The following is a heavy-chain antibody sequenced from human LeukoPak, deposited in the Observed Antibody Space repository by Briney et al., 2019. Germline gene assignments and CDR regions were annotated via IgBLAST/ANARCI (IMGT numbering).Heavy chain of an antibody. V-gene: IGHV1-46*01. CDR3: ARDLSSGWFDY. D-gene: IGHD6-19*01. CDR2: INPSGGST. Sequence: ASVKVSCKASGYTFTSYYMHWVRQAPGQGPEWMGIINPSGGSTSYAQKFQGRVTMTRDMSTSTVYMELSSLRSEDTAVYYCARDLSSGWFDYWGQGTLVTVSS. CDR1: GYTFTSYY. J-gene: IGHJ4*02.